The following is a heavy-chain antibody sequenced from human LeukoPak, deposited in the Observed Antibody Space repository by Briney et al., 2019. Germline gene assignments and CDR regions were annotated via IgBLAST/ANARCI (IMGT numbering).Heavy chain of an antibody. CDR1: GFTVSSNH. CDR2: IDSGGNT. D-gene: IGHD5-18*01. Sequence: GGSLGLPCAASGFTVSSNHMNWVRQAPGKGLEWVSAIDSGGNTFYADSVKGRFTISRDNSKNTLYLQMNSLRAEDTAVYYCARGFNYGDYWGQGTLVTVSS. J-gene: IGHJ4*02. V-gene: IGHV3-53*01. CDR3: ARGFNYGDY.